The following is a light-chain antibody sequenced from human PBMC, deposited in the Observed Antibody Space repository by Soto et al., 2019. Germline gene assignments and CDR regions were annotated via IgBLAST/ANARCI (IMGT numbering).Light chain of an antibody. V-gene: IGKV3-15*01. Sequence: EIVMTQSPVTLSVSPGETATLSCRASQSISSNLAWYQQKPGQAPRLLIYAASTRATGIPARFSGSGSGTEFTLTISSLLSEDFAVYYCQQFNNCPRTFGQGTKVDIK. J-gene: IGKJ1*01. CDR1: QSISSN. CDR3: QQFNNCPRT. CDR2: AAS.